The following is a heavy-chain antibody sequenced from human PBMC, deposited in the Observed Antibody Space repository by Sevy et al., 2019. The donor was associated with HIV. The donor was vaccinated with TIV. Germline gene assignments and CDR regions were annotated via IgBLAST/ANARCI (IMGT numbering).Heavy chain of an antibody. D-gene: IGHD4-17*01. CDR2: INHSGST. J-gene: IGHJ6*02. CDR1: GGSFSGYY. V-gene: IGHV4-34*01. Sequence: SETLSLTCAVYGGSFSGYYWSWIRQPPGKGLEWIGEINHSGSTNYNPSLKSRVTISVDTSKNQFSLRLSSVTAADTAVYYCARGDGDKLNYYYYGMDVWGQGTTVTVSS. CDR3: ARGDGDKLNYYYYGMDV.